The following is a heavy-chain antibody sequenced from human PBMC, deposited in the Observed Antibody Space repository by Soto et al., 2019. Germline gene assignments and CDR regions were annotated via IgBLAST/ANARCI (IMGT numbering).Heavy chain of an antibody. V-gene: IGHV1-8*02. Sequence: ASVTVSCKASGYTFNNYDINWVRQATGQGLEWMGWMNPNSGNTGYAQKFQGRVTMTRNTSISTAYMELSSLRSEDTAVYYCARVAGRYYDILTGYLEKTHFDYWGQGTLVTAPQ. J-gene: IGHJ4*02. CDR3: ARVAGRYYDILTGYLEKTHFDY. D-gene: IGHD3-9*01. CDR1: GYTFNNYD. CDR2: MNPNSGNT.